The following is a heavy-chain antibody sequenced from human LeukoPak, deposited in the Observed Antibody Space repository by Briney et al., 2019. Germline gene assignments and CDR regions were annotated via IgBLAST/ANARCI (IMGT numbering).Heavy chain of an antibody. V-gene: IGHV4-4*02. D-gene: IGHD2-8*01. CDR2: ISLTGLT. Sequence: SETLSLTCGVSGGSISNTNWWRWVRQPPGQGLEWIGAISLTGLTHYNPSLESRVTVSLDKSKNQLSLNLTSVTAADTAVYYCSRENGAFSPFGYWGQGTLVTVLS. J-gene: IGHJ4*02. CDR1: GGSISNTNW. CDR3: SRENGAFSPFGY.